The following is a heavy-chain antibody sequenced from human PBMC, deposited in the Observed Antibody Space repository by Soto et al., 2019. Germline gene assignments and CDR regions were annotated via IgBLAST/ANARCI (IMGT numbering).Heavy chain of an antibody. Sequence: QVQLVQSGAEVKKPGASVKVSCKASGYTFTSHDINWMRQATGQGLEWMGWMNPNSGHTNYAQKFQGRVTMTRDTSISIAYMELTNLRSDDTAIYYCASDMSTTWGQGTLVTVSS. V-gene: IGHV1-8*01. CDR2: MNPNSGHT. D-gene: IGHD2-2*01. CDR3: ASDMSTT. J-gene: IGHJ5*02. CDR1: GYTFTSHD.